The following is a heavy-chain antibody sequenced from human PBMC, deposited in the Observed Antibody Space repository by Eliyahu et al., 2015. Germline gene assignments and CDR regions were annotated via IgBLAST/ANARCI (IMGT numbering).Heavy chain of an antibody. Sequence: EVQLVESGGALIQPGGSLRLSCXASGFXVSDRFMHWVRQAPGKGLEWVSVIYSGGATYYGDSVAGRFTISRDTSKNTLYLQMNSLRVEDTAVYYCARDDVAVAGSGLVSWGQGTLVTVSS. V-gene: IGHV3-53*01. D-gene: IGHD6-19*01. CDR2: IYSGGAT. CDR3: ARDDVAVAGSGLVS. J-gene: IGHJ4*02. CDR1: GFXVSDRF.